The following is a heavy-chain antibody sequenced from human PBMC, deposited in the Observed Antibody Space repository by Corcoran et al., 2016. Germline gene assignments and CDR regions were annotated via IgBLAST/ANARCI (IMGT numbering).Heavy chain of an antibody. J-gene: IGHJ4*02. CDR3: ARDRPDLYYYGSGSYYRPYYFDY. CDR1: GDSVSSNSAA. CDR2: TYYRSKWYN. V-gene: IGHV6-1*01. Sequence: QVQLQQSGPGLVKPSQTLSLTCAISGDSVSSNSAAWNWIRQSPSRGIEWLGRTYYRSKWYNDYAVSVKSRITINPDTSKNQFSLQLNSVTPEDTAGYYCARDRPDLYYYGSGSYYRPYYFDYWGQGTLVTVSS. D-gene: IGHD3-10*01.